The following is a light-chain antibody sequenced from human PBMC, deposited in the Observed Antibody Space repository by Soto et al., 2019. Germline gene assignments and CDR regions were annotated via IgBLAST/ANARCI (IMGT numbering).Light chain of an antibody. V-gene: IGKV1-33*01. CDR1: QAISTY. Sequence: DIQMTQSPSSLSASVGDRVTITCQASQAISTYLNWYQQKPGKAPKLLIYAASNLETGVPSRFSGSGSGTDFPFTISSLQPEDIATYYCQQYDNLPLTFGGGTKVDIK. CDR3: QQYDNLPLT. CDR2: AAS. J-gene: IGKJ4*01.